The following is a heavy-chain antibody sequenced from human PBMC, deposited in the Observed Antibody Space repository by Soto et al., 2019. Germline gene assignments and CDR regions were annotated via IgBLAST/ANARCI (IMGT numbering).Heavy chain of an antibody. CDR3: AKDFLGSSGWDY. CDR2: ISGSGGST. J-gene: IGHJ4*02. D-gene: IGHD6-19*01. CDR1: GFTFSSYA. V-gene: IGHV3-23*01. Sequence: EVQLLESGGGLVQPGGSLRLSCAASGFTFSSYAMSWVRQAPGKGLEWVSAISGSGGSTYYADSGKGRFTITRDNSKNTLYLQMNSLRAEDTAVYYCAKDFLGSSGWDYWGQGTLVTVSS.